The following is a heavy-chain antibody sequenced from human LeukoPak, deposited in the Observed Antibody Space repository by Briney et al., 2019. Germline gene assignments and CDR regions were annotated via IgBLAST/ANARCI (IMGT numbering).Heavy chain of an antibody. Sequence: SETLSLTCAVYGGSFSGYYWSWIRQPPGKGLEWIGEINHSGSTNYNPSLKSRVTISVDTSKNQFSLKLSSVTAADTAVYYCARDYYDSSVYYHYFDYWGQGTLVTVSS. CDR2: INHSGST. CDR1: GGSFSGYY. V-gene: IGHV4-34*01. D-gene: IGHD3-22*01. CDR3: ARDYYDSSVYYHYFDY. J-gene: IGHJ4*02.